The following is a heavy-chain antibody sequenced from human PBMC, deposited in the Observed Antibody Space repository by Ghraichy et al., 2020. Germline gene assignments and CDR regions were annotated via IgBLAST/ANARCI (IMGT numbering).Heavy chain of an antibody. CDR2: ISSSSSYI. J-gene: IGHJ4*02. D-gene: IGHD6-19*01. CDR1: GFTFSSYS. Sequence: GGSLRLSCAASGFTFSSYSMNWVRQAPGKGLEWVSSISSSSSYIYYADSVKGRFTISRDNAKNSLYLQMNSLRAEDTAVYYCARSESSGRHGFGYWGQGTLFTVSP. V-gene: IGHV3-21*01. CDR3: ARSESSGRHGFGY.